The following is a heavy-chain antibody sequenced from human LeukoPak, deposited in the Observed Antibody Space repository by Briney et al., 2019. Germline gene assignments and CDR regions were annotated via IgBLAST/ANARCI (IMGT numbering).Heavy chain of an antibody. V-gene: IGHV4-34*01. Sequence: SETLSHTCAVYGGSFSGYYWSWIRQPPGKGLEWIGEINHSGSTNYNPSLKSRVTISVDTSKNQFSLKLSSVAAADTAVYYCARGRLYYFDYWGQGTLVTVSS. J-gene: IGHJ4*02. CDR2: INHSGST. CDR3: ARGRLYYFDY. D-gene: IGHD2/OR15-2a*01. CDR1: GGSFSGYY.